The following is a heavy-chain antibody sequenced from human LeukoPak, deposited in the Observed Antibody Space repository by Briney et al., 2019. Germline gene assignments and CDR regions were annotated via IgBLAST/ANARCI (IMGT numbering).Heavy chain of an antibody. CDR1: GFTFSSYG. Sequence: GGSLRLSCAASGFTFSSYGMHWVRQAPGKGLGWVSTISGSGGSTHYADSVKGRFTISRDNSENTLYLQMNSLRADDTAVYYCVRGYSYGWFDPWGQGTLVTVSS. CDR2: ISGSGGST. D-gene: IGHD5-18*01. CDR3: VRGYSYGWFDP. V-gene: IGHV3-23*01. J-gene: IGHJ5*02.